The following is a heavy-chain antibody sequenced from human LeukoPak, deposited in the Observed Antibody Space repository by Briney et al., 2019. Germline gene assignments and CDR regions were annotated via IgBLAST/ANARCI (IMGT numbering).Heavy chain of an antibody. Sequence: GASVKVSCKASGYTFTGYYMHWVRQAPGQGLEWMGWINPNSGGTNYAQKFQGRVTMTRDTSISTAYMELSRLRSDDTAVYYCARVSPGPLKKVKGPNWFDPWGQGTLVTVSS. CDR3: ARVSPGPLKKVKGPNWFDP. J-gene: IGHJ5*02. CDR2: INPNSGGT. D-gene: IGHD3-22*01. CDR1: GYTFTGYY. V-gene: IGHV1-2*02.